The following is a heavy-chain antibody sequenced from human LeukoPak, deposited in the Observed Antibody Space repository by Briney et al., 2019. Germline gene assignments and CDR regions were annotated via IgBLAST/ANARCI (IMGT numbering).Heavy chain of an antibody. V-gene: IGHV4-59*01. J-gene: IGHJ3*02. D-gene: IGHD4-17*01. CDR3: ARDLVTVTKGFDI. CDR2: IHSDGTA. Sequence: PSETLSLTCSVSGGSLTNYYWGWIRQPPGKGLEFIGYIHSDGTANYDSSLQSRVTISIDTSKNQFSLKLSSVTAADTAVYYCARDLVTVTKGFDIWGQGTMVSVSS. CDR1: GGSLTNYY.